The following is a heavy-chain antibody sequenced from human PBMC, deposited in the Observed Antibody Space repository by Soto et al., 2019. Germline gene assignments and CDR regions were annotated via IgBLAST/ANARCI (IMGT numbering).Heavy chain of an antibody. D-gene: IGHD1-7*01. CDR3: ARDRGYNWNYGWFDP. J-gene: IGHJ5*02. V-gene: IGHV1-18*01. Sequence: GASLKVSCKASGYTFTSYGISWVRQAPGQGLEWMGRISAYNGNTNYAQKLQGRVTMTTDTSTSTAYMELRSLRSDDTAVYYCARDRGYNWNYGWFDPWGQGTLVTVSS. CDR1: GYTFTSYG. CDR2: ISAYNGNT.